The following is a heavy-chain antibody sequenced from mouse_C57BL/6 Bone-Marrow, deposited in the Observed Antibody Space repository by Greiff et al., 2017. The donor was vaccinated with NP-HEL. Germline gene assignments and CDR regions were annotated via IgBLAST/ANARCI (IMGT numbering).Heavy chain of an antibody. CDR1: GYTFTSYW. V-gene: IGHV1-5*01. J-gene: IGHJ4*01. D-gene: IGHD4-1*01. CDR3: TRRENFNWALYYYAMDY. CDR2: IYPGNSDT. Sequence: EVQLQQSGTVLARPGASVKMSCKTSGYTFTSYWMHWVKQRPGQGLEWIGAIYPGNSDTSYNQKFKGKAKLTAVTSASTAYMELSSLTNEDSAVYYCTRRENFNWALYYYAMDYWGQGTSVTVSS.